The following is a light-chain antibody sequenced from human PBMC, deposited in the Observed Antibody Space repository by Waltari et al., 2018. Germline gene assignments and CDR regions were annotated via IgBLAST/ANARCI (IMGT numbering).Light chain of an antibody. Sequence: DIQMTQSPSSLSASVGDRVPITCRASQSISSYLNWYQQNPGKAPKLLIYAASSLQSGVPSRFSGSGSGTDFTLTISSLQPEDFATYYCQQSYSTPMYTFGQGTKLEIK. CDR3: QQSYSTPMYT. CDR1: QSISSY. J-gene: IGKJ2*01. V-gene: IGKV1-39*01. CDR2: AAS.